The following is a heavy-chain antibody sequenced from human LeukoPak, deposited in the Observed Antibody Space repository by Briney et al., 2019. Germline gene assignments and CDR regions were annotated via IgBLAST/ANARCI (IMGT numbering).Heavy chain of an antibody. J-gene: IGHJ4*02. V-gene: IGHV3-7*01. CDR3: ARVARNPYDSSGYQDY. D-gene: IGHD3-22*01. Sequence: GGSLRLSCAASGFTFSRYWMSWVRQAPGKGLEWVANIKQDGSEKYYVDSVRGRFTISRDNAKNSLYLQMNSLRAEDTAVYYCARVARNPYDSSGYQDYWGQGTLVTVSS. CDR2: IKQDGSEK. CDR1: GFTFSRYW.